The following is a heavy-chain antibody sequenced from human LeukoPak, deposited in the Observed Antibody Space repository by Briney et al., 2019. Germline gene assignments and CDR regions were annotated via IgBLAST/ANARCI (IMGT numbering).Heavy chain of an antibody. CDR2: ISYDGSNK. CDR3: AKVSGTGD. CDR1: GFTFSSYG. V-gene: IGHV3-30*18. D-gene: IGHD2-8*02. Sequence: GGSLRLSCAVSGFTFSSYGMHWVRQAPGKGLEWVAVISYDGSNKYYADSVKGRFTISRDNSKNTLYLQMNSLRAEDTAVYYCAKVSGTGDWGQGTLVTVSS. J-gene: IGHJ4*02.